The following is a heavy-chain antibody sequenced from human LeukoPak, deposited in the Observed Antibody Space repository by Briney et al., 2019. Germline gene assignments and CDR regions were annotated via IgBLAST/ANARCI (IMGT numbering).Heavy chain of an antibody. Sequence: GGSLRLSCAASGFTFSSYDMHWVRQATGKGPEWVSAIGTAGDTYYPGSVKGRFTISRENAKNSLYLQMNSLRAGDTAVYYCARAPRGGSSWYGQSVYYFDYWGQGTLVTVSS. J-gene: IGHJ4*02. D-gene: IGHD6-13*01. CDR1: GFTFSSYD. V-gene: IGHV3-13*01. CDR3: ARAPRGGSSWYGQSVYYFDY. CDR2: IGTAGDT.